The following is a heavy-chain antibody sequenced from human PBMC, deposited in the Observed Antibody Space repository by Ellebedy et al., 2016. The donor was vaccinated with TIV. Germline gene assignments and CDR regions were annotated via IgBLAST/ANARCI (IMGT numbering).Heavy chain of an antibody. CDR2: IKQDGSEK. Sequence: PGGSLRLSCAASGFTFSSYWMSWVRQAPGKGLEWVANIKQDGSEKYYVDSVKGRFTISRDNAKNSLYLQMNSLRAEDTAVYYCASWWSGYSYGLPIPPGLYWGQGTLVTVSS. CDR3: ASWWSGYSYGLPIPPGLY. J-gene: IGHJ4*02. D-gene: IGHD5-18*01. V-gene: IGHV3-7*01. CDR1: GFTFSSYW.